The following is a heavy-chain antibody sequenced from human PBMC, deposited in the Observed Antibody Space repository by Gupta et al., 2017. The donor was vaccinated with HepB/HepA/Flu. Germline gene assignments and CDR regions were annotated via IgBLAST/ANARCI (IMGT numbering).Heavy chain of an antibody. CDR1: GFTFSDYD. D-gene: IGHD6-13*01. Sequence: EVQLVESGGGLVQPGGSLRLSCAASGFTFSDYDMHWVRQATGKGLGWVSAIGTLDDTYYPGSVEGRFTVSRDNARDSLYLQMNRLRVADTPVYYCVRVKGGIAAAGTTAGYFDLRGRGTLVTLSS. CDR2: IGTLDDT. J-gene: IGHJ2*01. CDR3: VRVKGGIAAAGTTAGYFDL. V-gene: IGHV3-13*01.